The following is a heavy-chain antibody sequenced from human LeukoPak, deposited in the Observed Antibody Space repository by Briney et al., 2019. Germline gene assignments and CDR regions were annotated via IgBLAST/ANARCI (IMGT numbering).Heavy chain of an antibody. CDR3: AKAPGYSSGSLDY. CDR1: GFTFSSYA. J-gene: IGHJ4*02. V-gene: IGHV3-23*01. D-gene: IGHD6-19*01. CDR2: ISGSGGST. Sequence: PGGSLRLSCAASGFTFSSYAMSWVRQAPGKGLEWVSAISGSGGSTYYADSVKGRFTISRDNPKNTLYLQMNSLRAEDTAVYYCAKAPGYSSGSLDYWGQGTLVTVSS.